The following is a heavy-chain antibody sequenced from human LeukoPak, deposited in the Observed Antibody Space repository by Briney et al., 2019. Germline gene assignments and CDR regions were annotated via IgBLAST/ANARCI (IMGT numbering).Heavy chain of an antibody. Sequence: AGGSLRLSCAASGFTFSSYGMHWVRQAPGKGLEWVAFIRYDGSNKYYADSVKGRFTISRDNSKNTLYLQMNSLRAEDTAVYYCAKDGLRHFDWLDYWGQGTLVTVSS. CDR1: GFTFSSYG. CDR3: AKDGLRHFDWLDY. J-gene: IGHJ4*02. V-gene: IGHV3-30*02. D-gene: IGHD3-9*01. CDR2: IRYDGSNK.